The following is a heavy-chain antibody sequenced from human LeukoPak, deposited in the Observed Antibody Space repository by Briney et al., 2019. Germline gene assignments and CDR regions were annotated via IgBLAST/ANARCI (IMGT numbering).Heavy chain of an antibody. CDR3: ARARQQLGGADHGMDV. Sequence: PGGSLRLSCAASGFTFSRYGMHWVRQAPGKGLEWVAVIWYDGSNKYYADSVKGRFTISRDNSKNTLYLQMNSLRAEDTAVYYCARARQQLGGADHGMDVWGQGTTVTVSS. D-gene: IGHD6-13*01. J-gene: IGHJ6*02. CDR2: IWYDGSNK. CDR1: GFTFSRYG. V-gene: IGHV3-33*01.